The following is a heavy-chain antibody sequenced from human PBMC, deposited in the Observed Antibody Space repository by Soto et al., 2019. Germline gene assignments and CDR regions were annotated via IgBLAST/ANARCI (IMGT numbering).Heavy chain of an antibody. D-gene: IGHD3-22*01. CDR3: ARADTTQLFKEINYYTNPAYMDT. J-gene: IGHJ4*03. CDR2: IWYDGTSK. Sequence: QMQLVESGGGVVQPGGSLRLSCGSSGFSFSFYGMHWVRQAPGKGLEWVACIWYDGTSKIYADSVKGRFTISRDNSKSTVILQMNSLRGEDKAVYFCARADTTQLFKEINYYTNPAYMDTWGQGTLVIVSS. CDR1: GFSFSFYG. V-gene: IGHV3-30*02.